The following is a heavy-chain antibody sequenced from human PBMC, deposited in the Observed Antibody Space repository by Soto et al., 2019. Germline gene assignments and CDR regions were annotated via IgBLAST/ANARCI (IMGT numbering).Heavy chain of an antibody. CDR3: ARDRKRITMVRGVIIHTLSYYYYGMDV. D-gene: IGHD3-10*01. V-gene: IGHV3-30-3*01. CDR1: GFTFSSYA. CDR2: ISYHGSNK. Sequence: GGSLRLSCAASGFTFSSYAMHWVRQAPGKGLEWVAVISYHGSNKYYADSVKGRFTISRDNSKNTLYLQMNSLRAEDTAVYYCARDRKRITMVRGVIIHTLSYYYYGMDVWGQGTTVTVSS. J-gene: IGHJ6*02.